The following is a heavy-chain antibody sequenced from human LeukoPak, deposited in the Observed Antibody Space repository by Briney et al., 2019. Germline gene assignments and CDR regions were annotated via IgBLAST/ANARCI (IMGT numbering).Heavy chain of an antibody. D-gene: IGHD2-15*01. J-gene: IGHJ4*02. V-gene: IGHV3-30*18. CDR1: GFTFSSYG. CDR2: ISYDGSNK. CDR3: ANGRMGRNHHFDY. Sequence: GGSLRLSCAASGFTFSSYGMHWVRQAPGQGLEWVAVISYDGSNKYYADSVKGRFTISRDNSKNTLYLQMNSLRAEDTAVYYCANGRMGRNHHFDYWGQGTLVTVSS.